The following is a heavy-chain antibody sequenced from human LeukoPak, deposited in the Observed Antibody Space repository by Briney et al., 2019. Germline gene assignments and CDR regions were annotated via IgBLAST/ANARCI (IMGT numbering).Heavy chain of an antibody. CDR2: ISTSAGTI. CDR1: GFTFSDYY. Sequence: GGSLRLSCAASGFTFSDYYMTWIRQAPGKGLEWISYISTSAGTIYYADSVKGRFTISRDNAKNSLYLQMNSLRAENTAVYYCARDAIDSSGFDFDYWGQGTLVTVSS. J-gene: IGHJ4*02. CDR3: ARDAIDSSGFDFDY. V-gene: IGHV3-11*01. D-gene: IGHD3-22*01.